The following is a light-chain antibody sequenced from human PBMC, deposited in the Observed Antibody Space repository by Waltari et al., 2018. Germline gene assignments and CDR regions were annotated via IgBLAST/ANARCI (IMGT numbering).Light chain of an antibody. V-gene: IGLV1-47*01. CDR2: RHN. J-gene: IGLJ2*01. CDR1: NPIIGSNY. Sequence: QSVLTQPPSAPGTPGQRVTLPCSGSNPIIGSNYVYLYQQLPAPAPKLLISRHNQRPSGVPDRFSGSKSGTSASLAISGLRSEDEADYYCAAWDDSLSGPVFGGGTKLTVL. CDR3: AAWDDSLSGPV.